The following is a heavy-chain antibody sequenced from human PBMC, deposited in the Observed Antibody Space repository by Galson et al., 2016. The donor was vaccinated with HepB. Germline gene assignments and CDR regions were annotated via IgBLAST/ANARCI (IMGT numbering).Heavy chain of an antibody. D-gene: IGHD1-26*01. CDR1: GSIFKDYA. CDR2: ISWNSGSI. V-gene: IGHV3-9*01. Sequence: SLRLSCAASGSIFKDYAMHWVRHAPGKGLEWVSSISWNSGSIGYADSVKGRFTISRDNAKSSLYLQMNSLRAEDTAFYYCAQDKASMSVGATNFQHWGQGTLVTVSS. J-gene: IGHJ1*01. CDR3: AQDKASMSVGATNFQH.